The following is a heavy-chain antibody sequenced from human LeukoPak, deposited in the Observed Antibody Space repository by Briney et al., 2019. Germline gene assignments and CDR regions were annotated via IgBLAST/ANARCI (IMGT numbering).Heavy chain of an antibody. D-gene: IGHD2-2*02. CDR3: AKGVFGPRNTSFADY. Sequence: PGRSLRLSCAASGFTFSSYGMHWVRQAPGKGLEWVAVIWYDGSNKYYADSVKGRFTISRDNSKNTLFLQMNSLRGEDTAVYYCAKGVFGPRNTSFADYWGQGTLVTVSS. CDR2: IWYDGSNK. J-gene: IGHJ4*02. V-gene: IGHV3-33*06. CDR1: GFTFSSYG.